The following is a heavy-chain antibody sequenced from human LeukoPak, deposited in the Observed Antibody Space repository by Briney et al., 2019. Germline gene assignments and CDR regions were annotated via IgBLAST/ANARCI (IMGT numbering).Heavy chain of an antibody. CDR1: GFTFSSYS. CDR3: AKDADSYGYDIFDY. V-gene: IGHV3-23*01. J-gene: IGHJ4*02. Sequence: GGSLRLSCAASGFTFSSYSMNWVRQAPGKGLEWVSAISGSGGTTYYVDSVKGRFTISRDNSKNTLYLQMNSLRAEDTAVYYCAKDADSYGYDIFDYWGQGTLVTVSS. CDR2: ISGSGGTT. D-gene: IGHD5-18*01.